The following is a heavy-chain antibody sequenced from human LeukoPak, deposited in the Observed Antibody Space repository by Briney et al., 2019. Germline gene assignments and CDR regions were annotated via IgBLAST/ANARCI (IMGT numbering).Heavy chain of an antibody. V-gene: IGHV4-34*01. CDR1: GGSFSGYY. J-gene: IGHJ4*02. Sequence: SETLSLTCAVYGGSFSGYYWSWIRQPPGKGLEWIGEINHSGSTNYNPSLKSRVTISVDTSKNQFSLKLGSVTAADTAVYYCARGRGPRITMVRGVLNYFDYWGQGTLVTVSS. D-gene: IGHD3-10*01. CDR2: INHSGST. CDR3: ARGRGPRITMVRGVLNYFDY.